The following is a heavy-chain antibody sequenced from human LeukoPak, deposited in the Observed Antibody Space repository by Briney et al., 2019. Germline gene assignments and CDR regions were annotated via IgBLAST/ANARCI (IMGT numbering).Heavy chain of an antibody. Sequence: ASVKVSCKVSGYTLTELSMHWVRQAPGKGLEWMGGFDPEDGETIYAQKFQGRVTMTEDTSTDTAYMELSSLRSEDTAVYYCATLANCSSTSCYQHYYYMDVWGKGTTVTVSS. D-gene: IGHD2-2*01. V-gene: IGHV1-24*01. CDR3: ATLANCSSTSCYQHYYYMDV. J-gene: IGHJ6*03. CDR1: GYTLTELS. CDR2: FDPEDGET.